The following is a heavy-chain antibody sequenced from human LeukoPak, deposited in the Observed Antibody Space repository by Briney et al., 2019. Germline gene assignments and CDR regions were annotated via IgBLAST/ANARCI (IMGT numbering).Heavy chain of an antibody. V-gene: IGHV1-69*05. CDR3: ARDKIGGIQLWLGQGV. CDR2: IIPIFGTE. J-gene: IGHJ6*04. Sequence: SVKVSCKASGGTFSSYAISWVRQTPGQGHEWMAGIIPIFGTENYAQKFQGRVTITTDESTSTAYMELSSLRSEDAAVYYCARDKIGGIQLWLGQGVWGKGTTVTVSS. D-gene: IGHD5-18*01. CDR1: GGTFSSYA.